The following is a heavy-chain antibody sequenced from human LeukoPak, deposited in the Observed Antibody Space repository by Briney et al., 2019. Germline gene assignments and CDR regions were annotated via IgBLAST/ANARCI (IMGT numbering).Heavy chain of an antibody. CDR2: INHSGST. Sequence: SETLPLTCAVYGGSFSGYYWSWIRQPPGKGLEWIGEINHSGSTNYNPSLKSRVTISVDTSKNQFSLKLSSVTAADTAVYYCARTPYSGSHFDYWGQGTLVTVSS. CDR1: GGSFSGYY. V-gene: IGHV4-34*01. CDR3: ARTPYSGSHFDY. J-gene: IGHJ4*02. D-gene: IGHD1-26*01.